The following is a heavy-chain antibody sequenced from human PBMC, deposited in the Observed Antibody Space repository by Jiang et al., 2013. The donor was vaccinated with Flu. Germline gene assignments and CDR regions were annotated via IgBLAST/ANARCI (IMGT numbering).Heavy chain of an antibody. D-gene: IGHD4-11*01. V-gene: IGHV5-51*01. J-gene: IGHJ5*02. CDR1: GYSFTSYW. Sequence: GESLKISCKGSGYSFTSYWIGWVRQMPGKGLEWMGIIHPGDSDTRYSPSFQGQVTISADKSISTAYLQWSSLKASDTAMYYCARTTVRNHGWFDPWGQGTLVTVSS. CDR3: ARTTVRNHGWFDP. CDR2: IHPGDSDT.